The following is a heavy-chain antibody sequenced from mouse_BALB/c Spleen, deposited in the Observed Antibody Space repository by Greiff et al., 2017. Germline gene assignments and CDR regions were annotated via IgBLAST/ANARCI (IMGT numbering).Heavy chain of an antibody. CDR1: GFTFSSYA. J-gene: IGHJ2*01. D-gene: IGHD1-1*01. V-gene: IGHV5-6-5*01. Sequence: EVQLQESGGGLVKPGGSLKLSCAASGFTFSSYAMSWVRQTPEKRLEWVASISSGGSTYYPDSVKGRFTISRDNARNILYLQMSSLRSEDTAMYYCARGFITYAGYWGQGTTLTVSS. CDR3: ARGFITYAGY. CDR2: ISSGGST.